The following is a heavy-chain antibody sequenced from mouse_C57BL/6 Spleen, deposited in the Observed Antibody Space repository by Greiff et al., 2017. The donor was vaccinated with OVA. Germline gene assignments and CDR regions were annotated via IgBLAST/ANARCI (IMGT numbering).Heavy chain of an antibody. CDR3: TRLTTVVAPDY. D-gene: IGHD1-1*01. Sequence: VQLQQSGAELVRPGASVKLSCTASGFNIKDYYMHWVKQRPEQGLEWIGRIDPEDGDTEYAPKFQGKATMTADTSSNTAYLQLSSLTAEDTAVDYCTRLTTVVAPDYWGQGTTLTVSS. J-gene: IGHJ2*01. CDR1: GFNIKDYY. V-gene: IGHV14-1*01. CDR2: IDPEDGDT.